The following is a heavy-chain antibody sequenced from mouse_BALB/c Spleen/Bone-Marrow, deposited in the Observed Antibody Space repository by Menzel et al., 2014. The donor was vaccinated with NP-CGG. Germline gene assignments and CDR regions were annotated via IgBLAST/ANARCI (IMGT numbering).Heavy chain of an antibody. CDR1: GYAFSFYW. CDR3: ARAGLSTDY. Sequence: QVQLQQSGAELVRPGSSVKISCKTSGYAFSFYWMNWVKQRPGQGLEWIGQIYPGDGDTNYNGKFKGKATLTADTSSGTAYMQLSSLTSEDSAVYFCARAGLSTDYWCQGTSLTVSS. D-gene: IGHD1-1*01. J-gene: IGHJ2*02. V-gene: IGHV1-80*01. CDR2: IYPGDGDT.